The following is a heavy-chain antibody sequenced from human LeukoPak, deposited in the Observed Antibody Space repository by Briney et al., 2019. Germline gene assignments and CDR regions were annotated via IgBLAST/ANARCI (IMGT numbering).Heavy chain of an antibody. CDR1: GFTFSDYW. J-gene: IGHJ5*02. Sequence: GGSLRLSCAASGFTFSDYWMSWVRQAPGQGLEWVANIKHDGSENYYVDSVKGRFTISRDNSKNTLYLQMNSLRAEDTAVYYCAKWGYCSSTSCYVDWFDPWGQGTLVTVSS. CDR2: IKHDGSEN. D-gene: IGHD2-2*01. V-gene: IGHV3-7*03. CDR3: AKWGYCSSTSCYVDWFDP.